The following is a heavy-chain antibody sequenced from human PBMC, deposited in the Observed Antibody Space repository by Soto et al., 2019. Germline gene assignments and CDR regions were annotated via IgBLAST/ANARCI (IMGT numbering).Heavy chain of an antibody. CDR3: ARLGDSSGYGLYFDL. J-gene: IGHJ2*01. CDR2: IYYSGRT. D-gene: IGHD5-18*01. CDR1: GGSISSSSYY. Sequence: QLQLQESGPGLVKPSETLSLTCTVSGGSISSSSYYWGWIRQPPGKGLEWIGSIYYSGRTYYNPSLKSRVTISLYTCKNQFSRKLSSVTAAYTSLYYCARLGDSSGYGLYFDLCAGGTLVTVS. V-gene: IGHV4-39*01.